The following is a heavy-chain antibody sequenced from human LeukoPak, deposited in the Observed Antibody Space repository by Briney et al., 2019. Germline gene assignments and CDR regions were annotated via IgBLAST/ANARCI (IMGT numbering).Heavy chain of an antibody. CDR2: IYSGGST. CDR3: ARCAFYYFDH. CDR1: GFTISSNY. J-gene: IGHJ4*02. V-gene: IGHV3-53*04. D-gene: IGHD3-3*01. Sequence: GGSLRLSCSASGFTISSNYMSWVRQAPGKGLEWVSVIYSGGSTYYADSVKGRFTISRHNSKNTLYLQMNSLRAEDAAVYYCARCAFYYFDHWAQGTLVTVSS.